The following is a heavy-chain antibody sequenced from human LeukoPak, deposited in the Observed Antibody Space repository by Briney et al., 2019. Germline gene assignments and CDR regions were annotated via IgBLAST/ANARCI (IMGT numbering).Heavy chain of an antibody. D-gene: IGHD3/OR15-3a*01. V-gene: IGHV3-30*04. CDR1: GFTFSGYA. Sequence: GGSLRLSCAASGFTFSGYAMHWVRQAPGKGLEWVAFISYNGNNKYYADSVKGRFTISRDDSTSTLYLQMNSLRAEDTAVYYCARERTGFYLACWGQGTLVTVSS. J-gene: IGHJ4*02. CDR3: ARERTGFYLAC. CDR2: ISYNGNNK.